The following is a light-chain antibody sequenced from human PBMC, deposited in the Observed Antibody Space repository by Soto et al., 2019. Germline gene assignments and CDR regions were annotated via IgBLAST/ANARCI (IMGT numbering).Light chain of an antibody. CDR3: QEYGGSSRT. Sequence: EIVLTQSPDTLSLSPGEGATLSCRASQSVSSNYLAWYQQKAGQAPRLLIYGASTRATGIPDRFSGNGSGTDFTLTISRLEPADFAVYYCQEYGGSSRTFGQGTKVEIK. CDR1: QSVSSNY. J-gene: IGKJ1*01. CDR2: GAS. V-gene: IGKV3-20*01.